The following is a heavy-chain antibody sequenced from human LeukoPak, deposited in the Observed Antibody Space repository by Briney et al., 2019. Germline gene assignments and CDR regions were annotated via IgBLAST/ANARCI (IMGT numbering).Heavy chain of an antibody. J-gene: IGHJ4*02. CDR2: IWHDGSSE. CDR3: AKESPHYDY. CDR1: GFTFSNCG. Sequence: GGSLRLSCVASGFTFSNCGMHWVRQAPGKGLEWVAVIWHDGSSEYYADSVKGRFTVSRDNSKNTLYLQMNSLRAEDTAVYYCAKESPHYDYWGQGTLVTVSS. V-gene: IGHV3-33*06.